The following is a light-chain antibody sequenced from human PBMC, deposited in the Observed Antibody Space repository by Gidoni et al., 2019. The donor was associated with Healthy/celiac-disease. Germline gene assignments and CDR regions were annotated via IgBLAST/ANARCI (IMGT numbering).Light chain of an antibody. CDR1: QSVISSY. CDR3: QQYGSSPPWP. J-gene: IGKJ1*01. Sequence: EIVMTQSPGTLSLSPGERATASCRASQSVISSYLAWYQLKPGQAARLLIYGASSRATGIPGRFSGGGSGTDFTLTISRLEPEDFAVYYCQQYGSSPPWPFGQGTKVEIK. CDR2: GAS. V-gene: IGKV3-20*01.